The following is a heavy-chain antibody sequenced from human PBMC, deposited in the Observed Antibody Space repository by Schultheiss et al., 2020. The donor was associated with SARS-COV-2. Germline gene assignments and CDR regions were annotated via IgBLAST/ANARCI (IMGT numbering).Heavy chain of an antibody. CDR2: IYYSGST. D-gene: IGHD2-2*02. CDR3: ARAIKSPTVDIVVVPAAIGFDY. V-gene: IGHV4-59*01. CDR1: GGSISSYY. Sequence: SETLSLTCTVSGGSISSYYWSWIRQPAGKGLEWIGYIYYSGSTNYNPSLKSRVTISVDTSKNQFSLKLSSVTAADTAVYYCARAIKSPTVDIVVVPAAIGFDYWGQGTLVTVSS. J-gene: IGHJ4*02.